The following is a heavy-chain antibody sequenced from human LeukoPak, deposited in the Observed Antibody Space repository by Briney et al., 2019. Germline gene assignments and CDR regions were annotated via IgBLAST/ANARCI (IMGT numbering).Heavy chain of an antibody. Sequence: QAGVSLRLSCAASGFTFRSYWMNWVRQAPGKGLEWLAIIKQDGGEKHYKGSVEGRFTISRDNAKNSLHLQMNSLRAEDTAVYYCAGGSGYLITSWGQGTLVTVSS. V-gene: IGHV3-7*01. D-gene: IGHD3-9*01. CDR3: AGGSGYLITS. J-gene: IGHJ5*02. CDR1: GFTFRSYW. CDR2: IKQDGGEK.